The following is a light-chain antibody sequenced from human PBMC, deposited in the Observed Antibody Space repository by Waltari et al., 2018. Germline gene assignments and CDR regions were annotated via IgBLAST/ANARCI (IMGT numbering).Light chain of an antibody. CDR1: SGDVGGYYY. J-gene: IGLJ1*01. CDR2: DVT. Sequence: HSALTQPRSVSGSPGQSVTISCTRGSGDVGGYYYVSWYQQDPGKAPRLIIYDVTKRPSGVPDRFSGSQSGSTASLTISGLQDEDEADYYCCSFAGNSSPFVFGPGTKVTVL. V-gene: IGLV2-11*01. CDR3: CSFAGNSSPFV.